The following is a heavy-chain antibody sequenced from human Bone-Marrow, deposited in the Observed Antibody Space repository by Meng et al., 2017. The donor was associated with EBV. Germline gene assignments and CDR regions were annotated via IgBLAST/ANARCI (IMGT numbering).Heavy chain of an antibody. CDR1: GGSISSSSYY. V-gene: IGHV4-61*01. J-gene: IGHJ5*02. D-gene: IGHD2-21*01. CDR3: ARGSIVGVNWFDP. Sequence: QLPRQGSGRGLVKPSETLYLTCTVSGGSISSSSYYWSWIRQPPGKGLEWIGYIYYSGSTNYNPSLKSRVTISVDTSKNQFSLKLSSVTAADTAVYYCARGSIVGVNWFDPWGQGTLVTVSS. CDR2: IYYSGST.